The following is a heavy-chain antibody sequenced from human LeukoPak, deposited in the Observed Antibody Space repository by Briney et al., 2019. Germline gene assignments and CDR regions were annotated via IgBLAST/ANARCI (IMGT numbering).Heavy chain of an antibody. D-gene: IGHD3-9*01. Sequence: PGGSLRLSCAASGFTFDDYAMHWVRQAPGKGLEWVSGISWNSGSIGYADSVKGRFTISRDNAKNSLYLQMNSLRAEDTALYYCAKEGPLRYFDWLSPYGMDVWGQGTTVTVSS. CDR3: AKEGPLRYFDWLSPYGMDV. V-gene: IGHV3-9*01. CDR1: GFTFDDYA. CDR2: ISWNSGSI. J-gene: IGHJ6*02.